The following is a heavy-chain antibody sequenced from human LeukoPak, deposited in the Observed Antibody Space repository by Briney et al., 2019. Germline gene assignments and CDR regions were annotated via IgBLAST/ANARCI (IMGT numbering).Heavy chain of an antibody. CDR2: INAGNGNT. J-gene: IGHJ4*02. Sequence: ASVKVSCKASGYTFSSYAIHWVRQAPGQRLEWMGWINAGNGNTEYSQNFQGRVTITRDTSASTAYMELSSLRSEDTAVYYCARDLYAVLRYFDWLSKGRYFDYWGQGTLVTVSS. V-gene: IGHV1-3*01. CDR1: GYTFSSYA. CDR3: ARDLYAVLRYFDWLSKGRYFDY. D-gene: IGHD3-9*01.